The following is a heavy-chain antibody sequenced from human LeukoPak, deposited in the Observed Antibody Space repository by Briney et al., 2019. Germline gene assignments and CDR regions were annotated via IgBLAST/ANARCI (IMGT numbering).Heavy chain of an antibody. V-gene: IGHV3-66*01. J-gene: IGHJ4*02. D-gene: IGHD5-18*01. CDR1: GFTVSSNY. Sequence: TGGSLRLSCAASGFTVSSNYMSWVRQAPGKGLEWVSVIYSGGSTYYADSVKGRFTISRDNSKNTLYFQMNSLRAEDTAVYYCARGRGYSYGKFDYWGQGTLVTVSS. CDR3: ARGRGYSYGKFDY. CDR2: IYSGGST.